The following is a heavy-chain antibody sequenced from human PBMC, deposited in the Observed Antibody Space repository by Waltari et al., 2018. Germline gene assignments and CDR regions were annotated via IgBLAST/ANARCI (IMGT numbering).Heavy chain of an antibody. V-gene: IGHV4-4*07. CDR1: GGSISSYY. D-gene: IGHD3-10*01. Sequence: QVQLQESGPGLVKPSETLSLTCTVSGGSISSYYWSWIRQPAGKGLEWIGRIYTSGSTNYNPPLKSRGNMSVDTSKNQFSLKLSSGTAADTAVYYCARDGPTYYYGSGSYYLYYYYYYGMDVWGQGTTVTVSS. CDR3: ARDGPTYYYGSGSYYLYYYYYYGMDV. CDR2: IYTSGST. J-gene: IGHJ6*02.